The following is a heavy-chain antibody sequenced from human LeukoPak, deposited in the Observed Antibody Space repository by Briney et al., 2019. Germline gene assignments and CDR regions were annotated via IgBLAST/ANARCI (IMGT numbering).Heavy chain of an antibody. CDR3: ARHPDYYGSGSYPNPFDY. CDR1: GGSFSGYY. V-gene: IGHV4-34*01. CDR2: IYYSGST. D-gene: IGHD3-10*01. J-gene: IGHJ4*02. Sequence: SETLSLTCAVYGGSFSGYYWSWIRQPPGKGLEWIGSIYYSGSTYYNPSLKSRVTISVDTSKNQFSLKLSSVTAADTAVYYCARHPDYYGSGSYPNPFDYWDQGTLVTVSS.